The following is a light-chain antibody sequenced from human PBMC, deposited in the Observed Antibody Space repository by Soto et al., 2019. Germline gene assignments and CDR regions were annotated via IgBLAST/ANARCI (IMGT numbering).Light chain of an antibody. CDR3: QHFGGTTFT. J-gene: IGKJ5*01. CDR1: QSFSSSY. CDR2: GAS. Sequence: EIVLTQSPGTLSLSPGEGATLSCRASQSFSSSYIAWYQQRPGQTPSLLIYGASTRATGIPDRFSGSGSGTHFTLTISRLEPGDFAVYYCQHFGGTTFTFGQGTRLEIK. V-gene: IGKV3-20*01.